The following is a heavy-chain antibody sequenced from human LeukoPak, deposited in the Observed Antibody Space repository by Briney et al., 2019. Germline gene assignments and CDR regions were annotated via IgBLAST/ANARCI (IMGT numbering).Heavy chain of an antibody. CDR2: IYHSGST. CDR3: ARLGNYYSSGTYWNY. CDR1: GGSISSGGYS. D-gene: IGHD3-10*01. V-gene: IGHV4-30-2*01. J-gene: IGHJ4*02. Sequence: SETLSLTCAVSGGSISSGGYSWSWIRQPPGKGLEWIGYIYHSGSTYYNPSLKSRVTISVDRSKNLFSLKLSSVTAADTAVYYCARLGNYYSSGTYWNYWGQGTLVTVSS.